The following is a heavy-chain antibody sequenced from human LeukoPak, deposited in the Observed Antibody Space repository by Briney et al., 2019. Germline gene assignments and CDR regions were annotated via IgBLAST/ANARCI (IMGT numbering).Heavy chain of an antibody. CDR1: GGSISSSSYY. V-gene: IGHV4-39*07. J-gene: IGHJ4*02. CDR2: IYYSGST. D-gene: IGHD6-13*01. CDR3: ARGGGRIAAAGFDY. Sequence: PSETLSLTCTVSGGSISSSSYYWGWIRQPPGKGLEWIGSIYYSGSTYYNPSLKSRVTISVDTSKNQFSLKLSSVTAADTAVYYCARGGGRIAAAGFDYWGQGTLVTVSS.